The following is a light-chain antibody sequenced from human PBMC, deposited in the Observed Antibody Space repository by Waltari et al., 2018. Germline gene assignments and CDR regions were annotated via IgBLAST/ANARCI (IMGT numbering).Light chain of an antibody. J-gene: IGKJ1*01. V-gene: IGKV1-39*01. Sequence: DIQMTQSPSALSASVGDRVTITCRASQSVRNFLNWYKQQPGKAPKLLIYATSSLETGVPSRFSGSGSGTDFSRSISSLQPEDFAIYFCQQGYMTPRTFGQGTKVEIK. CDR1: QSVRNF. CDR2: ATS. CDR3: QQGYMTPRT.